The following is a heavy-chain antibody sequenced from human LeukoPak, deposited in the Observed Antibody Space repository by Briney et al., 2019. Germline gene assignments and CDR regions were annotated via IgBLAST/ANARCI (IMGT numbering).Heavy chain of an antibody. CDR3: ARSYCSGGSCYWGSHYYYYGIDV. CDR2: IYYSGST. D-gene: IGHD2-15*01. Sequence: SETLSLTCTVSGGSISSYYWRWIRQPPGKGLEWIGYIYYSGSTNYNPSLKSRVTISVDTSKNQFSLKLSSVTAADTAVYYCARSYCSGGSCYWGSHYYYYGIDVWGQGTTVTVSS. J-gene: IGHJ6*02. CDR1: GGSISSYY. V-gene: IGHV4-59*01.